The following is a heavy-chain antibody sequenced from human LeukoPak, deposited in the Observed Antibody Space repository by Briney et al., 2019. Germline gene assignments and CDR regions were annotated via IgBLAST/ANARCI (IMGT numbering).Heavy chain of an antibody. Sequence: SETLSLTCAVYGGSFSGYYWSWIRQPPGKGLEWIGEINHSGGTNYNPSLKSRVTISVDTSKNQFSLKLSSVTAADTAVYYCATSSGWYHEFDYWGQGTLVTVSS. CDR2: INHSGGT. J-gene: IGHJ4*02. V-gene: IGHV4-34*01. CDR1: GGSFSGYY. D-gene: IGHD6-19*01. CDR3: ATSSGWYHEFDY.